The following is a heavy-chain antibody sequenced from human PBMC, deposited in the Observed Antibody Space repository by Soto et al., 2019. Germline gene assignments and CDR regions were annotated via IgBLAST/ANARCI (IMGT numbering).Heavy chain of an antibody. D-gene: IGHD3-22*01. V-gene: IGHV4-59*08. CDR3: ARLWGHYNDY. J-gene: IGHJ4*02. CDR2: IYYSGST. CDR1: GGSISSYY. Sequence: PSETLSLTCTVSGGSISSYYWSWIRQPPGKGLEWIGYIYYSGSTNYNPSLKSRVTISVDTSKNQFSLKLSSVTAADTAVYYCARLWGHYNDYWGQGTLVTVSS.